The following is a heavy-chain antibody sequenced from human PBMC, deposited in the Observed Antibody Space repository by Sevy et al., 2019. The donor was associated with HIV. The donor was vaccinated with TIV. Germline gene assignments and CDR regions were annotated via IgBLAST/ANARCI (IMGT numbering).Heavy chain of an antibody. D-gene: IGHD5-12*01. J-gene: IGHJ4*02. CDR3: ASGESGYDYFDY. V-gene: IGHV3-30*02. CDR2: IWYDGSNK. CDR1: GFTFSSYG. Sequence: GGSLRLSCAASGFTFSSYGMHWVRQAPGKGLEWVAFIWYDGSNKYYADSVKGRFTISRDNSKNTLYLQMNSLRAEDTAVYYCASGESGYDYFDYWGQGTLVTVSS.